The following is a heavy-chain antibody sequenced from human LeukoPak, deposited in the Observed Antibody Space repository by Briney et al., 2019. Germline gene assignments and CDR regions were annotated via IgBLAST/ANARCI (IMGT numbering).Heavy chain of an antibody. CDR2: IYHSGST. V-gene: IGHV4-4*02. J-gene: IGHJ3*02. Sequence: AGTLSLTCAVSGGSISSSNWWSWVRQPPGKGLEWIGEIYHSGSTNYNPSLKSRVTISVDKSKNQFSLKLSSVTAADTAVYYCARSRAGITMVRGDAFDIWGQGTMVTVSS. D-gene: IGHD3-10*01. CDR3: ARSRAGITMVRGDAFDI. CDR1: GGSISSSNW.